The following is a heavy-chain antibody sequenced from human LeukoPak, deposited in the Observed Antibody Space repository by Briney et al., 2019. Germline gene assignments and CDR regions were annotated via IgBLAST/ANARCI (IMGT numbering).Heavy chain of an antibody. CDR2: INHSGST. D-gene: IGHD1-26*01. J-gene: IGHJ6*03. CDR1: GYSISSGYY. Sequence: SETLSLTCTVSGYSISSGYYWGWIRQPPGKGLEWIGEINHSGSTNYNPSLKSRVTISVDTSKNHFSLKLSSVTAADTAVYYCARGVLGWSGLSHFNYYYYYYMDVWGKGTTVTVSS. V-gene: IGHV4-38-2*02. CDR3: ARGVLGWSGLSHFNYYYYYYMDV.